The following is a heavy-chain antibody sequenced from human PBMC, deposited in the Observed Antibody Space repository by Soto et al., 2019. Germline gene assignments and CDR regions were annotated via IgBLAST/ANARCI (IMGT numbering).Heavy chain of an antibody. V-gene: IGHV3-33*05. CDR3: ARWGTTGGLDV. Sequence: QVQLVESGGGVVQPGTSLRLSCVGSGFTFRSYVIHWVRQAPGKGLEWVARTSYDGSNNFYGDSVKGRFTISRDNSRNTVELQMDSLRLEDTSLYYCARWGTTGGLDVWGQGTLVSESS. CDR1: GFTFRSYV. CDR2: TSYDGSNN. J-gene: IGHJ4*02. D-gene: IGHD3-16*01.